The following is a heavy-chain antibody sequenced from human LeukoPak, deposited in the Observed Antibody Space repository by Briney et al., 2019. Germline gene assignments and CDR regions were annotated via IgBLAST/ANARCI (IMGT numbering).Heavy chain of an antibody. CDR2: ISGSGGST. CDR1: GFTFSSYA. V-gene: IGHV3-23*01. J-gene: IGHJ3*02. Sequence: GSLRLSCAASGFTFSSYAMSWVRQAPGKGLEWVSAISGSGGSTYYADSVKGRFTISRDNSKNTLYLQMNSLRAEDTAVYYCAKRSTIFGVVMGSAFDIWGQGTMVTVSS. D-gene: IGHD3-3*01. CDR3: AKRSTIFGVVMGSAFDI.